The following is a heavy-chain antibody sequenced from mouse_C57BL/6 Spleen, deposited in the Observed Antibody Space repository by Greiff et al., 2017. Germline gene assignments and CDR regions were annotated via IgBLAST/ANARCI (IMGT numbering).Heavy chain of an antibody. CDR2: INPSNGGT. CDR1: GYTFTSYW. CDR3: ARGGNYYGSAMDY. V-gene: IGHV1-53*01. Sequence: QVQLQQPGTELVKPGASVKLSCKASGYTFTSYWMHWVKQRPGQGLEWIGNINPSNGGTNYNEKFKSKATLTVDKSSSTAYMQLNSLTSEDSAVYFCARGGNYYGSAMDYWGQGTSVTVSS. D-gene: IGHD1-1*01. J-gene: IGHJ4*01.